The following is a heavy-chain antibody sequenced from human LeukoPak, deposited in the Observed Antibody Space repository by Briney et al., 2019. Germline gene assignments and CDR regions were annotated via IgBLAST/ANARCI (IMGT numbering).Heavy chain of an antibody. D-gene: IGHD6-13*01. CDR3: ARPTIAAAGNFEY. V-gene: IGHV3-7*05. Sequence: PGGSLRLSCEASGFTFSGYWMSWVRQAPGRGLEWVADINEDGTTIYYVNSVKGRFTISRDNAKNSLYLQVNSLRAEDTAVYYCARPTIAAAGNFEYWGQGTLVTVSS. CDR1: GFTFSGYW. CDR2: INEDGTTI. J-gene: IGHJ4*02.